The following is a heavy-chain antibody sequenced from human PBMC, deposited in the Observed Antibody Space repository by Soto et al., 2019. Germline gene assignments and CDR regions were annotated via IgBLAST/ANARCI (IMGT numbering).Heavy chain of an antibody. D-gene: IGHD3-22*01. CDR3: ARDGYYDRSAYRSDFDY. CDR2: ISAYNGNT. V-gene: IGHV1-18*01. Sequence: QVQLVQSGAEVKKPGASVKVSCKASGYTFTSYGISWVRQATGQGLEWMGWISAYNGNTNYAQKLQGRVTMTTDTSTSTAYTELRSLRSDDTAVYYCARDGYYDRSAYRSDFDYWGQGTLATVSS. J-gene: IGHJ4*02. CDR1: GYTFTSYG.